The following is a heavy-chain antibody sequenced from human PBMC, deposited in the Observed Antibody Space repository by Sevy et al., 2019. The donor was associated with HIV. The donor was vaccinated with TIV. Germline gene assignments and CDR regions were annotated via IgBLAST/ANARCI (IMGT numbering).Heavy chain of an antibody. CDR3: AREGGYSDQGMDV. CDR2: ISSSSNTI. CDR1: GFTFSNYN. J-gene: IGHJ6*02. D-gene: IGHD5-12*01. V-gene: IGHV3-48*01. Sequence: GGSLRLSCAASGFTFSNYNMNWVRQAPGKGLEWASYISSSSNTIYYADSVKGRFTKSKDNDKNSLYLEMNSLRAEDTAVYYCAREGGYSDQGMDVWGLGTTVTVSS.